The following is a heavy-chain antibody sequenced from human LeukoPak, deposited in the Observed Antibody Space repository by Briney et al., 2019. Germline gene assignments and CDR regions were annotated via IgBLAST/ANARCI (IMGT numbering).Heavy chain of an antibody. J-gene: IGHJ4*02. CDR2: INPNSGGT. Sequence: GASVKVSCKASGYTFTDYYIHWVRQAPGQGLEWMGRINPNSGGTNYAQNFQGRVTMTRDTSISTAYMELSILRSDDTAVYYCARDLPSTSNWELDYWGQGTLVTVSS. CDR3: ARDLPSTSNWELDY. D-gene: IGHD7-27*01. V-gene: IGHV1-2*06. CDR1: GYTFTDYY.